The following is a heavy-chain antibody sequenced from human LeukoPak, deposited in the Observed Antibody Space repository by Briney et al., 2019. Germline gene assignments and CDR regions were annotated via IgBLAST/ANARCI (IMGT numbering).Heavy chain of an antibody. D-gene: IGHD3/OR15-3a*01. CDR1: GGSISSYH. J-gene: IGHJ6*02. CDR3: AIVSPGLGYFYYGMDV. Sequence: PSETLSLTCTVSGGSISSYHWSWIRHPPGKGLEWVGYIYYSGSTNYNPSLKRRVPISIDTSKNQLSLKLSPVTAADTAVYYCAIVSPGLGYFYYGMDVWGQGTTVTVSS. V-gene: IGHV4-59*12. CDR2: IYYSGST.